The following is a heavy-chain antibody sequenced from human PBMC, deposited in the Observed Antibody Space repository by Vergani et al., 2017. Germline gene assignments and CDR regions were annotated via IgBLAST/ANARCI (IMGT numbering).Heavy chain of an antibody. V-gene: IGHV3-23*04. CDR1: GFTFSNAW. J-gene: IGHJ4*02. D-gene: IGHD1-26*01. CDR2: ISGSGGST. Sequence: VQLVESGGGLVQPGGSLRLSCAASGFTFSNAWMSWVRQAPGKGLEWVSAISGSGGSTYYADSVKGRFTISRDNSKNTLYLQMNSLRAEDTAVYYCAKDQRSIISGSYSGYWGQGTLVTVSS. CDR3: AKDQRSIISGSYSGY.